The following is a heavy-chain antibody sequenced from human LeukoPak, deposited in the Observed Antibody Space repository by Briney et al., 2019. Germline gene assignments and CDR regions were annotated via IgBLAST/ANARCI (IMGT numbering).Heavy chain of an antibody. V-gene: IGHV3-43D*03. D-gene: IGHD3-9*01. J-gene: IGHJ6*03. CDR1: GFTFDDYA. CDR2: ISWDGGST. CDR3: AKDGHYDILTGYRNYYYYMDV. Sequence: GGSLRLSCAASGFTFDDYAMHWVRHAPGKGLEWVSLISWDGGSTYYADSVKGRFTISRDNSKNTLYLQMNSLRAEDTAVYYCAKDGHYDILTGYRNYYYYMDVWGKGTTVTISS.